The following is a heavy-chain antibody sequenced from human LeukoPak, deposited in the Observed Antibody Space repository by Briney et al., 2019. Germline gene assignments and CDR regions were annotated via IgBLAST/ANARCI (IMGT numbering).Heavy chain of an antibody. D-gene: IGHD3-10*01. CDR2: INPNSGGT. V-gene: IGHV1-2*02. CDR3: ARGSKGRFGDLSHYDY. J-gene: IGHJ4*02. Sequence: ASVKVSCKASGYTFTGYYMHWVRQAPGQGLEWMGWINPNSGGTNYAQKFQDRVTMTRDTSISTAYMELSRLRSDDTAVYSCARGSKGRFGDLSHYDYWGQGTLVTVSS. CDR1: GYTFTGYY.